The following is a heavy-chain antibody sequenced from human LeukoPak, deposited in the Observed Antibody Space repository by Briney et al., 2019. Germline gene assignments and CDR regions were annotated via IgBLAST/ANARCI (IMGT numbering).Heavy chain of an antibody. D-gene: IGHD2-21*02. CDR3: ARDNERAGDPSNWFDP. CDR2: ISAYNGNT. J-gene: IGHJ5*02. V-gene: IGHV1-18*01. Sequence: GASVKVSCKASGYTFTSYGISWVRQAPGQGLEWMGWISAYNGNTNYAQKLQGRVTMTTDTSTSTAYMELRSLRSDDTAVYYCARDNERAGDPSNWFDPWGQGTLVTVSS. CDR1: GYTFTSYG.